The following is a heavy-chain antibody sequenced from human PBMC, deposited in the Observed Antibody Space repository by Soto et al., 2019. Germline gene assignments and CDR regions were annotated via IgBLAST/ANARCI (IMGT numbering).Heavy chain of an antibody. V-gene: IGHV4-59*01. J-gene: IGHJ4*02. Sequence: SETLSLTCTVSGDSISSYYWSWIRQPPGKGLEWIGYIYYSGSTNYNPSLKSRVTISVDTSKNQFSLKLSSVTAADTAVYYCARALYSSSWYGYWGQGTLVTVSS. CDR3: ARALYSSSWYGY. CDR1: GDSISSYY. CDR2: IYYSGST. D-gene: IGHD6-13*01.